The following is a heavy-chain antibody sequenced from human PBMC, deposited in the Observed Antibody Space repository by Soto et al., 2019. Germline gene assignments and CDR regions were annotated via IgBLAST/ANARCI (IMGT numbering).Heavy chain of an antibody. J-gene: IGHJ4*02. D-gene: IGHD3-22*01. CDR2: IYYSGST. CDR3: ARGNYYDSSGYYDY. V-gene: IGHV4-30-4*02. CDR1: GGSISSGDYY. Sequence: SETLSLTCTVSGGSISSGDYYWSWIRQPPGKGLEWIGYIYYSGSTYYNQSLKSRVTISVDTSKNQFSLKLSSVTAADTAVNYCARGNYYDSSGYYDYWGQGTLVTVSS.